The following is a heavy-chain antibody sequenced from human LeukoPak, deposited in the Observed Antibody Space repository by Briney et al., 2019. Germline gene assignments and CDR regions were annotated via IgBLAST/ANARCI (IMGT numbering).Heavy chain of an antibody. CDR3: ARHSSGYY. CDR2: IKEDGSEK. V-gene: IGHV3-7*01. D-gene: IGHD3-22*01. Sequence: GGSLRLSCAASGFTFSTSSMNWVRQAPGKGLEWVANIKEDGSEKYYVDSVKGRFTISRDNAKNSLYLQMNSLRAEDTAVYYCARHSSGYYWGQGTLVTVSS. J-gene: IGHJ4*02. CDR1: GFTFSTSS.